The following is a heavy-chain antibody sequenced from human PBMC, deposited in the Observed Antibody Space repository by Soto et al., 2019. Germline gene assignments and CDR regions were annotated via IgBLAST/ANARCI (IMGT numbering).Heavy chain of an antibody. CDR3: ARDIGVAAARYYYYGMDV. D-gene: IGHD6-13*01. Sequence: ASVKVSCKASGYTFTSYGISWVRQAPGQGLEWMGWISAYNGNTNYAQKLQGRVTMTTDTSTSTAYMELRSLRSDDTAVYYCARDIGVAAARYYYYGMDVSGQGTTVTVS. CDR2: ISAYNGNT. J-gene: IGHJ6*02. CDR1: GYTFTSYG. V-gene: IGHV1-18*01.